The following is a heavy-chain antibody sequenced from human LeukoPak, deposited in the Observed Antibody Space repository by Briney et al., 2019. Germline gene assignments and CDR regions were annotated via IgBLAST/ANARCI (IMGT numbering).Heavy chain of an antibody. V-gene: IGHV3-30*03. J-gene: IGHJ4*02. CDR1: GFIFSSYG. CDR2: ISFDGSNK. CDR3: ARDLCRGGSCYSEGFDY. D-gene: IGHD2-15*01. Sequence: GGSLRLSCAASGFIFSSYGMHWVRQAPGRGLAWVALISFDGSNKYYADSVKGRFTISRDNSKNTLYLQMNSLRVEDTAVYYCARDLCRGGSCYSEGFDYWGQGTLVTVSS.